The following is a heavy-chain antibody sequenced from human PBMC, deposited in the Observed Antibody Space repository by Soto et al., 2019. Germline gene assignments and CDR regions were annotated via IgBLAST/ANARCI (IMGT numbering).Heavy chain of an antibody. J-gene: IGHJ3*02. CDR3: IRDYGEPGSTNAFDI. Sequence: EVQLVESGGDLVQSGGSLRLSCAASGFTFSSFWMHWVRQAPGEGLVWVSRINGDGSGTNYADFVEGRFTISRDNAKNTLYLQISSLRAEDTAEYYSIRDYGEPGSTNAFDIWGQGTVVTVSS. CDR2: INGDGSGT. CDR1: GFTFSSFW. D-gene: IGHD3-10*01. V-gene: IGHV3-74*01.